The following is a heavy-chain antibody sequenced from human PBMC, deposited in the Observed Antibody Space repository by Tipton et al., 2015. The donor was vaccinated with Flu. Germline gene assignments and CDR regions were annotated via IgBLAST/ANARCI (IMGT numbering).Heavy chain of an antibody. V-gene: IGHV4-59*01. D-gene: IGHD3-10*01. Sequence: GLVKPSETLSLTCTVSDDSITYYYWSWIRQPPGKGLEWIGYIYYSGGTNYNPSLQSRFSISVDSSKNQLSLKLTSVTAADTAVYYCARARAPYYYYAMDVWGQGATVTVS. CDR1: DDSITYYY. CDR2: IYYSGGT. J-gene: IGHJ6*02. CDR3: ARARAPYYYYAMDV.